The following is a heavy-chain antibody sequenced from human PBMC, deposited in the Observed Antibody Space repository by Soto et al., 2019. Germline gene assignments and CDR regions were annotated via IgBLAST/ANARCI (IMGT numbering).Heavy chain of an antibody. J-gene: IGHJ4*02. CDR2: IYRTGST. CDR3: ASRDPGTSVDY. CDR1: GGSFTSNNW. D-gene: IGHD1-1*01. V-gene: IGHV4-4*02. Sequence: SETLSLTCAVSGGSFTSNNWWTWVRQPPGQGPEWIGEIYRTGSTNYNPSLKSRVTISLDKSENQFSLKVTSLTAADTAVYYCASRDPGTSVDYWGQGTLVTVSS.